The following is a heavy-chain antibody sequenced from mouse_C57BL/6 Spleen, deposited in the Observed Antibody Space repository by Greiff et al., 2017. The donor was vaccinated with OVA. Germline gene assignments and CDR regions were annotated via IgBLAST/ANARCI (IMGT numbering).Heavy chain of an antibody. D-gene: IGHD1-2*01. J-gene: IGHJ1*03. CDR3: ARYGTTASYWYFDV. V-gene: IGHV1-64*01. CDR1: GYTFTSYW. CDR2: IHPNSGST. Sequence: QVQLKQPGAELVKPGASVKMSCKASGYTFTSYWMHWVKQSPGQGLEWIGMIHPNSGSTNYNEKFKSKATLTVDKSSSTAYMQLSSLTSEDSAVYYCARYGTTASYWYFDVWGTGTTVTVSS.